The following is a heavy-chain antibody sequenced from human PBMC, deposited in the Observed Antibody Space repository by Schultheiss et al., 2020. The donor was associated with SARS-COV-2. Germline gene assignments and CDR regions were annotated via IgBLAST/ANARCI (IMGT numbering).Heavy chain of an antibody. Sequence: SETLSLTCTVSGGSISSGDYYWSWIRQPPGKGLEWIGYIYYSGSTNYNPSLKSRVTISVDTSKNQFSLKLSSVTAADTAVYYCAREDLQAFYYYGMDVWGQGTTVTVSS. V-gene: IGHV4-61*08. J-gene: IGHJ6*02. D-gene: IGHD5-24*01. CDR2: IYYSGST. CDR3: AREDLQAFYYYGMDV. CDR1: GGSISSGDYY.